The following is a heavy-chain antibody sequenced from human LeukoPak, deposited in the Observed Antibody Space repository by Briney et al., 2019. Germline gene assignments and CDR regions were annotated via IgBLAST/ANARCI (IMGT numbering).Heavy chain of an antibody. CDR1: GYTFTSYD. D-gene: IGHD5-18*01. V-gene: IGHV1-8*01. Sequence: GASVKVSCKASGYTFTSYDINWVRQATGQGLEWMGWMNPNSGNTGYAQKFQGRVTMTRNTSISTAYMELSSLRSEDTAVYYCAAWGYSYGLGYYYSMDVWGQGTTVTVSS. CDR2: MNPNSGNT. J-gene: IGHJ6*02. CDR3: AAWGYSYGLGYYYSMDV.